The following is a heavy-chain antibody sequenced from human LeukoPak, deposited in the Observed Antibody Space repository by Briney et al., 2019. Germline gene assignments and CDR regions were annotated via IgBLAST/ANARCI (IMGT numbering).Heavy chain of an antibody. J-gene: IGHJ5*02. Sequence: PSETLSLTCAVYGGSFSGYYWSWIRQPPGKGLEWIGEINHSGSTNYNPSHKSRVTISVDTSKNQFSLKLSSVTAADTAVYYCARSSRFDPWGQGTLVTVSS. V-gene: IGHV4-34*01. D-gene: IGHD2-15*01. CDR2: INHSGST. CDR3: ARSSRFDP. CDR1: GGSFSGYY.